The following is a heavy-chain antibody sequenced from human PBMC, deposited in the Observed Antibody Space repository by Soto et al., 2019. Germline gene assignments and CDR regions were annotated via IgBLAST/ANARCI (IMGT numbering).Heavy chain of an antibody. CDR1: GFTFSDHY. CDR3: ARDKNGWELLIDC. J-gene: IGHJ4*02. V-gene: IGHV3-11*05. D-gene: IGHD3-10*01. Sequence: QVQLVESGGGLVKPGGSLRLSCAASGFTFSDHYMSWIRQSPGQGLEWVSYISSSGSYTNYADSVKGRFTISRDNAKNSLYLQMNSLRAEDAAVYYCARDKNGWELLIDCWGQGTLVTVSS. CDR2: ISSSGSYT.